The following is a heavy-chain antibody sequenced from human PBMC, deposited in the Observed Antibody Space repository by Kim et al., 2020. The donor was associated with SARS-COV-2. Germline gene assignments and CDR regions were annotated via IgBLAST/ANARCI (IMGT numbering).Heavy chain of an antibody. J-gene: IGHJ4*02. CDR3: ARDPGGAYNYDTSGYEVDY. D-gene: IGHD3-22*01. V-gene: IGHV3-11*06. Sequence: GRSTVSRDNAKNSLYLQMNSLRAEDTAVYFCARDPGGAYNYDTSGYEVDYWGQGTRVTVSS.